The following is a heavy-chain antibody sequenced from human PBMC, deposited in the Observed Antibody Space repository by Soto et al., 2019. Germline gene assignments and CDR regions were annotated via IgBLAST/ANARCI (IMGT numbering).Heavy chain of an antibody. CDR3: AKGLWADAFDI. CDR1: GFTFSSYG. J-gene: IGHJ3*02. Sequence: GGSLRLSCAASGFTFSSYGMHWVRQAPGKGLEWVAVISYGGSNKYYADSVKGRFTISRDNSKNTLYLQMNSLRAEDTAVYYCAKGLWADAFDIWGQGTMVTVSS. CDR2: ISYGGSNK. D-gene: IGHD1-26*01. V-gene: IGHV3-30*18.